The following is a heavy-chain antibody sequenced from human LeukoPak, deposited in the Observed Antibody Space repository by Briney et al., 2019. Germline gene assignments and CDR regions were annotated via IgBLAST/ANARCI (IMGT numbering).Heavy chain of an antibody. CDR3: ASTSSYSSSWPYYYYYYMDV. CDR2: IYYSGST. D-gene: IGHD6-13*01. V-gene: IGHV4-59*01. J-gene: IGHJ6*03. CDR1: GRSISSYY. Sequence: SQTLSLTCTVSGRSISSYYWSWIRQPPGKGLEWIGYIYYSGSTSYNPSLKSRVTISVDTSKNQFSLKLSSVTAAHTAVYYCASTSSYSSSWPYYYYYYMDVWGKGTTVTVSS.